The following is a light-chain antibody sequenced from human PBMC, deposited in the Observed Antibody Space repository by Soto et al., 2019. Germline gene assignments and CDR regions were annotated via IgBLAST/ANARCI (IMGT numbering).Light chain of an antibody. Sequence: QSALTQPASVSGSLGQSITISWTGTGTDVGSYKLVSWFQQHPGKAPKLIIFEGINRPSGVHNRFYGAKSDNTAPLTISGLQAEDEADYYCFSYVGTWGFGGGTNLTVL. CDR3: FSYVGTWG. J-gene: IGLJ3*02. V-gene: IGLV2-23*01. CDR2: EGI. CDR1: GTDVGSYKL.